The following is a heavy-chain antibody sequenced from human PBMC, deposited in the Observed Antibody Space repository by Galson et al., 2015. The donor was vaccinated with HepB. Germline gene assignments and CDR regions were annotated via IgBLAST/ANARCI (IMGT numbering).Heavy chain of an antibody. D-gene: IGHD3-10*01. CDR3: AREGGEWFGETGDAFDI. J-gene: IGHJ3*02. V-gene: IGHV1-18*01. CDR2: ISAYNGNT. CDR1: GYTFTSYD. Sequence: SVKVSCKASGYTFTSYDINWVRQATGQGLEWMGWISAYNGNTNYAQKLQGRVTMTTDTSTSTAYMEPRSLRSDDTAVYYCAREGGEWFGETGDAFDIWGQGTMVTVSS.